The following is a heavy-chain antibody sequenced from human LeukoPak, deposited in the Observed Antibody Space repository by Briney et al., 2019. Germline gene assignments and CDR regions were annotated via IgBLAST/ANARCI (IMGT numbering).Heavy chain of an antibody. Sequence: AGGSLRLSCAASGFTFSSYAMSWVRQAPGKGLEWVSAISGSGGSTYYADSVKGRFTISRDNSKNTLYLQMNSLRAEDTAVYYCAKDALGLVEDTAMGHFDYWGQGTLVTVSS. CDR2: ISGSGGST. D-gene: IGHD5-18*01. CDR1: GFTFSSYA. CDR3: AKDALGLVEDTAMGHFDY. J-gene: IGHJ4*02. V-gene: IGHV3-23*01.